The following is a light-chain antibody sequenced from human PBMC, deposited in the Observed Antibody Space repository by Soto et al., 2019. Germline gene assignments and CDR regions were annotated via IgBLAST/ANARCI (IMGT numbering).Light chain of an antibody. CDR1: QSVSSSY. V-gene: IGKV3-20*01. Sequence: EIVLTQSPGTLSLSPGERATLSCRASQSVSSSYLAWYQQKPGQAPRPLIYGASSRATGIPDRFIGSGSGTEFTLTISSLQSEDFAVDDCQQYNNWPTFGQGTKVDIK. CDR2: GAS. J-gene: IGKJ1*01. CDR3: QQYNNWPT.